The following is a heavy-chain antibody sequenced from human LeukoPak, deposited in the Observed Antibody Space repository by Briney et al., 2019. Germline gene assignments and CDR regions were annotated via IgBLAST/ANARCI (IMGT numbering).Heavy chain of an antibody. Sequence: SVKVSCKASGGTFSTYAISWVRQAPGQGLEWMGRIIPVLGVANYAQKFQGRVTISADKSTSTAYMEASSLRSEDTAVYYCATGIGTLWSGYYHDYWGQGTLVTVSS. CDR3: ATGIGTLWSGYYHDY. CDR1: GGTFSTYA. V-gene: IGHV1-69*04. D-gene: IGHD3-3*01. J-gene: IGHJ4*02. CDR2: IIPVLGVA.